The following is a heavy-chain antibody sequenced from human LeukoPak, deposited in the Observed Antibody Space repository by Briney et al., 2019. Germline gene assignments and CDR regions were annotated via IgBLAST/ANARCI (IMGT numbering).Heavy chain of an antibody. V-gene: IGHV4-39*01. J-gene: IGHJ6*03. CDR2: IYYSGST. Sequence: KPSETLSLTCTVSGGSISSSNYYWGWIRQPPGKGLEWIGSIYYSGSTYYNPSLKSRVTISVDTSRKQFYLSLSSVTAADTAVYYCARHGSGSIVARPRPWYSYYMDVWGKGTTVTVSS. CDR1: GGSISSSNYY. CDR3: ARHGSGSIVARPRPWYSYYMDV. D-gene: IGHD6-6*01.